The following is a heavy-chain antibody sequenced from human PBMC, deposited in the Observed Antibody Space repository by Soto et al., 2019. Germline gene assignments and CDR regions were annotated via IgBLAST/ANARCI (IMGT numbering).Heavy chain of an antibody. CDR1: GFTFDDYA. D-gene: IGHD5-18*01. J-gene: IGHJ4*02. V-gene: IGHV3-9*01. CDR3: AKDNWRFRYSYGHYDY. CDR2: ISWNSGSI. Sequence: GGSLRLSCAASGFTFDDYAMHWVRQAPGKGLEWVSGISWNSGSIGYADSVKGRFTISRDNAKNSLYLQMNSLRAEDTALYYCAKDNWRFRYSYGHYDYWGQGTLVTVSS.